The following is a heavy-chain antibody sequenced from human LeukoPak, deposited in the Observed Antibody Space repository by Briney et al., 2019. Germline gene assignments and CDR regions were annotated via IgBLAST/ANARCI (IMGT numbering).Heavy chain of an antibody. Sequence: GGSLRLSCAASGFTFSIYAMSWVRQAPGKGLEWVSSISGSGGDTYYADSVKGRFTISRDNAKNTLYLQMNSLRAEDTAVYYCARAIDYGDYQNYYYYYGMDVWGQGTTVTVSS. V-gene: IGHV3-23*01. CDR1: GFTFSIYA. CDR3: ARAIDYGDYQNYYYYYGMDV. J-gene: IGHJ6*02. D-gene: IGHD4-17*01. CDR2: ISGSGGDT.